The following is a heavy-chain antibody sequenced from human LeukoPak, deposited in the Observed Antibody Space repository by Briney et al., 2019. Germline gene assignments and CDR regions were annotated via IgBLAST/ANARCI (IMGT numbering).Heavy chain of an antibody. CDR3: ARDNRREVGATY. CDR1: GGSISSGGYY. Sequence: PSQTLSLTCTVSGGSISSGGYYWSRIRQPPGKGLEWIGYIYHSGSTYYNPSLKSRVTISVDRSKNQFSLKLSSVTAADTAVYYCARDNRREVGATYWGQGTLVTVSS. D-gene: IGHD1-26*01. J-gene: IGHJ4*02. CDR2: IYHSGST. V-gene: IGHV4-30-2*01.